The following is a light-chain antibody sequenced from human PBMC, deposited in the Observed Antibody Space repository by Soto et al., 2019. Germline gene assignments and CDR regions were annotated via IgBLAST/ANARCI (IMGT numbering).Light chain of an antibody. CDR3: KYYGV. J-gene: IGLJ3*02. V-gene: IGLV6-57*04. Sequence: NFMLTQPHSVSESPWKTVTISCTRRSGSIASNYVQWYQQRPGSAPATIIYGDNLRPSGVPDRFSGSIDISSNSASLTLAGLRAEDEADYYCKYYGVFGGRIQLTAL. CDR2: GDN. CDR1: SGSIASNY.